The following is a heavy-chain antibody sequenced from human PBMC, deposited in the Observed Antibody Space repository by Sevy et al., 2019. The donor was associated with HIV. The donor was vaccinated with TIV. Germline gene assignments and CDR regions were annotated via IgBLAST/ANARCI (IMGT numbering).Heavy chain of an antibody. J-gene: IGHJ6*02. D-gene: IGHD2-15*01. CDR2: ISGSGHYT. V-gene: IGHV3-23*01. CDR3: AKGFCSGGTCPRDYYYYGMDV. Sequence: GGSLRLSCAASEFTFSSYAMSWVRQAPGKGLEWVSSISGSGHYTYYADSVEGRFTISRDNSKNTLYVQMNSLRAEDTAVYYCAKGFCSGGTCPRDYYYYGMDVWGQGTTVTVSS. CDR1: EFTFSSYA.